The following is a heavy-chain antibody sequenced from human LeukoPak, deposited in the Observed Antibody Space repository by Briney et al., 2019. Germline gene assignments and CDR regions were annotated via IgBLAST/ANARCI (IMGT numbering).Heavy chain of an antibody. J-gene: IGHJ4*02. CDR2: ISGSGDST. Sequence: GGSLRLSCTASGFTFSTYAMTWVRQAPGKGLEWVSSISGSGDSTYYADSVKGRFTISGDNSKNTLYLQMSSLRADDTALYHCARDSGSYLQPTDYWGQGTLVTVSS. V-gene: IGHV3-23*01. CDR1: GFTFSTYA. CDR3: ARDSGSYLQPTDY. D-gene: IGHD1-26*01.